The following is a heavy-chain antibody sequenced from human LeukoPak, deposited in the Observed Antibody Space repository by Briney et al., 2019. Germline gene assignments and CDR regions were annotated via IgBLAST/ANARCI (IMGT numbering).Heavy chain of an antibody. CDR1: GGSFSGYY. J-gene: IGHJ4*02. CDR2: INHSGST. CDR3: ARSSSLLWFGELYYFDY. V-gene: IGHV4-34*01. D-gene: IGHD3-10*01. Sequence: SETLSLTCAAYGGSFSGYYWSWIRQPPGKGLEWIGEINHSGSTNYNPSLKSRVTISVDTSKNQFSLKLSSVTAADTAVYYCARSSSLLWFGELYYFDYWGQGTLVTVSS.